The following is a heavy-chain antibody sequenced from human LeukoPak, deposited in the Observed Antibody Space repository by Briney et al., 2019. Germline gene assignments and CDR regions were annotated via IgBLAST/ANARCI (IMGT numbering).Heavy chain of an antibody. CDR3: ARDLGYSYGYRYFDY. D-gene: IGHD5-18*01. Sequence: SVKVSCKASGGTFSSYAISWVRQAPGQGLEWMGRIIPILGIANYAQKFQGRVTITADKSTSTAYMELSSLRSEDTAVYYCARDLGYSYGYRYFDYRGQGTLVTVSS. V-gene: IGHV1-69*04. CDR1: GGTFSSYA. CDR2: IIPILGIA. J-gene: IGHJ4*02.